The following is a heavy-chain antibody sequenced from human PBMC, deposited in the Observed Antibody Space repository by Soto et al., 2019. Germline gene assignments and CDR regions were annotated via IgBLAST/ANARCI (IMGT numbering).Heavy chain of an antibody. D-gene: IGHD3-22*01. CDR3: AGELYDSSGYLDY. CDR2: IIPILGIA. V-gene: IGHV1-69*08. Sequence: QVQLVQSGAEVKKPGSSVKVSCKASGGTFSSYTISWVRQAPGQGLEWMGRIIPILGIANYAQKFQGRVTITADKSTSTAYMELSSLRSEDTAVYYCAGELYDSSGYLDYWGQGTLVTVSS. J-gene: IGHJ4*02. CDR1: GGTFSSYT.